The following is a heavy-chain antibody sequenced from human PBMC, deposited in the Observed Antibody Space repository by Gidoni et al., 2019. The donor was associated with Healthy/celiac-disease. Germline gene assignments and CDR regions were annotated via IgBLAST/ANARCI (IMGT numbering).Heavy chain of an antibody. D-gene: IGHD3-10*01. J-gene: IGHJ5*02. V-gene: IGHV3-53*01. Sequence: EVQLVESGGGLIQPGGSLSRSCAASGFTVSSNYMSWVRQAPGKGLEWVSVIYSGGSTYYADSVKGRFTISRDNSKNTLYLQMNSLRAEDTAVYYCARGRVRGVIWFDPWGQGTLVTVSS. CDR3: ARGRVRGVIWFDP. CDR1: GFTVSSNY. CDR2: IYSGGST.